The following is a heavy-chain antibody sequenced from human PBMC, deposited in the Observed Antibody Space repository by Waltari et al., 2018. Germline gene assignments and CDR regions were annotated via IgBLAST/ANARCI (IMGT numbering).Heavy chain of an antibody. J-gene: IGHJ4*02. V-gene: IGHV3-66*02. CDR3: ARNYDSSGYYYVDFYFDY. Sequence: EVQLVESGGGLFQPGGSLRLSCAASGFTVSSNYMSWVRQAPGKGLEWVSVIYSGGSTYYADSVKGRFTISRDNSKNTLYLQMNSLRAEDTAVYYCARNYDSSGYYYVDFYFDYWGQGTLVTVSS. D-gene: IGHD3-22*01. CDR1: GFTVSSNY. CDR2: IYSGGST.